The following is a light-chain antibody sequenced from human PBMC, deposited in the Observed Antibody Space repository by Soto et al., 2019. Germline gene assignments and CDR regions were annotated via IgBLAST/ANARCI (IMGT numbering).Light chain of an antibody. V-gene: IGKV3-20*01. CDR1: QSFSNTY. J-gene: IGKJ3*01. CDR2: DAS. CDR3: QQYGRSPGLFT. Sequence: EIVMTQSPATLSVSPGERATLSCRASQSFSNTYLAWYQQKPGQAPRLLIYDASSRATGIPDRFSGSGSGTDFTLTISRLEPEDFAVYYCQQYGRSPGLFTFGPGTKVDIK.